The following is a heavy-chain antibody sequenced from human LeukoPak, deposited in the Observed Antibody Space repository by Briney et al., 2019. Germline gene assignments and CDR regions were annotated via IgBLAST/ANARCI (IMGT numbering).Heavy chain of an antibody. CDR2: ISYSGDTI. Sequence: GGSLRLSCAASGFTFSSYAMSWIRQAPGKGLEWVSYISYSGDTIYYADSVKGRFTVSRDNAKNSLYLQMNSLRAEDTAVYYCARLGIITAAGSNDYWGQGTLVTVSS. CDR1: GFTFSSYA. CDR3: ARLGIITAAGSNDY. J-gene: IGHJ4*02. D-gene: IGHD6-13*01. V-gene: IGHV3-11*01.